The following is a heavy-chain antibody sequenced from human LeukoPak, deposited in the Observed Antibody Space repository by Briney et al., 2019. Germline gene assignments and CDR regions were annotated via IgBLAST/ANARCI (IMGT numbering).Heavy chain of an antibody. D-gene: IGHD6-19*01. J-gene: IGHJ3*01. CDR2: NSGSGDST. V-gene: IGHV3-23*01. CDR1: GFTFSSYA. Sequence: PGGSLRLSCAVSGFTFSSYAMSWVRQAPGKGLEWVSANSGSGDSTYYADSVKGRFTISRDNSKNTLYMQMNSLRAEDTAVYYCAKPCRSGLSPFDAFDVWGQGTMVTVSS. CDR3: AKPCRSGLSPFDAFDV.